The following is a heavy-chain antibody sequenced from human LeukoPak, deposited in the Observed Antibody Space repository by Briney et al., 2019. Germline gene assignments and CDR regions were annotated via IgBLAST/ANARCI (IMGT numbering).Heavy chain of an antibody. CDR3: ARAIDYDFWSGYYPRYFDY. V-gene: IGHV4-4*02. D-gene: IGHD3-3*01. CDR2: IYHSGST. CDR1: GGSISSSNW. Sequence: SGTLSLTCAVSGGSISSSNWWSWVRQPPGKGLEWIGEIYHSGSTNYNPSLKSRVTISVDKSKNQFSLKLSSVTAADTAVYYRARAIDYDFWSGYYPRYFDYWGQGTLVTVSS. J-gene: IGHJ4*02.